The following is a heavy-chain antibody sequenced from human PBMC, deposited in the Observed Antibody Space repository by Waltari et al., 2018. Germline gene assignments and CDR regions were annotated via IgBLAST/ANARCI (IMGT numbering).Heavy chain of an antibody. J-gene: IGHJ4*02. CDR3: ARHINFWSGYYFDS. CDR2: IYYTGTT. Sequence: QLQLQESGPQLVKPSETLSLTCTVPGASLANPPHYWGWVRQPPGKGLEWIGSIYYTGTTYYNPSLKSRMTISADTSKTQFSLRLSSVTAADTAVYYCARHINFWSGYYFDSWGQGTLVTVSS. D-gene: IGHD3-3*01. V-gene: IGHV4-39*01. CDR1: GASLANPPHY.